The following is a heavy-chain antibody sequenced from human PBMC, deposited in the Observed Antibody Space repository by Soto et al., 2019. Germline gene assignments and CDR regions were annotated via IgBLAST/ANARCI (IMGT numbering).Heavy chain of an antibody. CDR3: ARGSTSFDP. V-gene: IGHV4-59*01. D-gene: IGHD1-26*01. J-gene: IGHJ5*02. CDR2: VSYIGDT. CDR1: GDSTSDYF. Sequence: SETLSLTCSVSGDSTSDYFWTWIRQTPGEGLEWIGCVSYIGDTNYNPTLKSRLTISLDRSKNRLSLNLYSVTAADTAVYYCARGSTSFDPWDQGTLVTVSS.